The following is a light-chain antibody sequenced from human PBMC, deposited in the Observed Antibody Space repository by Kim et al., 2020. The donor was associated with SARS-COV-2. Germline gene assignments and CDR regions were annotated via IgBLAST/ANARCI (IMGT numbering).Light chain of an antibody. J-gene: IGLJ2*01. CDR1: SPNIGSNT. CDR3: AAWDDSLNAVV. CDR2: SRN. Sequence: QSVLTQPPSASGTPGQGVTISCSGGSPNIGSNTVEWYQQFPGTAPKLIIYSRNQRPSGVPDRFSGSKSGTSASLAINGLRSEDEADYYCAAWDDSLNAVVFGGGTQLTVL. V-gene: IGLV1-44*01.